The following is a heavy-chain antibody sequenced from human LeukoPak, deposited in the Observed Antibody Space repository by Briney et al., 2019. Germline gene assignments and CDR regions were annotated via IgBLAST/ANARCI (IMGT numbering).Heavy chain of an antibody. V-gene: IGHV3-30-3*01. D-gene: IGHD6-13*01. Sequence: QSGGSLRLSCAASGFTFSSYAMHWVRQAPGKGLEWVAVISYDGSNKYYADSVKGRFTISRDNSKNTLCLQMNSLRAEDTAVYYCARDLAYSSSWYLGAFDYWGQGTLVTVSS. J-gene: IGHJ4*02. CDR1: GFTFSSYA. CDR2: ISYDGSNK. CDR3: ARDLAYSSSWYLGAFDY.